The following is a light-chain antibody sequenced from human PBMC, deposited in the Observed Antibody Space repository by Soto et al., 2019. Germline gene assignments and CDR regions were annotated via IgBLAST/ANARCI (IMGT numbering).Light chain of an antibody. J-gene: IGKJ5*01. CDR1: QSISSY. Sequence: DIQMTQSPSSLSASVGDRVTITCRASQSISSYLNWYQQKPGKAPKLLIYAASSLQSGVPSRFSGSGSGTDFTLTISSLESEDFAVYYCQQCTNGVTFGQGTRLAIK. CDR2: AAS. CDR3: QQCTNGVT. V-gene: IGKV1-39*01.